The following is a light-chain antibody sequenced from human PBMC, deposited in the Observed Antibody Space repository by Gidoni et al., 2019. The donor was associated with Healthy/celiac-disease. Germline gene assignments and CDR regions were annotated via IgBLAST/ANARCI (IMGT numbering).Light chain of an antibody. CDR3: QQSYSTPPYT. CDR2: AAS. J-gene: IGKJ2*01. CDR1: QSISSY. Sequence: DIQMTQSPSSLSASVGDRVTITCRASQSISSYLNCYQQKPGKAPKLLIYAASSLQSGVPSRFSGSGSGTDFTLTISSLQPEDFATYYCQQSYSTPPYTFXRXSSWRSN. V-gene: IGKV1-39*01.